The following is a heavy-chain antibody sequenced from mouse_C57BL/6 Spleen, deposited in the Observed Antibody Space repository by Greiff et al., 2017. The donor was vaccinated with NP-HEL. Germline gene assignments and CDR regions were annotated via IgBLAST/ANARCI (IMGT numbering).Heavy chain of an antibody. J-gene: IGHJ2*01. CDR2: IDPSDSYT. Sequence: QVQLQQPGAELVMPGASVKLSCKASGYTFTSYWMHWVKQRPGQGLEWIGAIDPSDSYTNYNQKFKGKSTLTVDKSSSTAYMQLSSLTSEDSAVYYCARYYSNYFDYWGQGTTLTVSS. CDR1: GYTFTSYW. D-gene: IGHD2-5*01. CDR3: ARYYSNYFDY. V-gene: IGHV1-69*01.